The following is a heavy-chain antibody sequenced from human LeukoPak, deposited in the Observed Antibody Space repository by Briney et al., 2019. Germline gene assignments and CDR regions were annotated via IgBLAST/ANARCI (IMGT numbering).Heavy chain of an antibody. J-gene: IGHJ4*02. V-gene: IGHV1-69*04. CDR1: GGTFSSYA. Sequence: GASVKVSCKASGGTFSSYAISWARQAPGQGLEWMGRIIPILGIANYAQKFQGRVTITADKSTSTAYMELSSLRSEDTAVYYCARDADYGSGSSLDYWGQGTPVTVSS. CDR3: ARDADYGSGSSLDY. D-gene: IGHD3-10*01. CDR2: IIPILGIA.